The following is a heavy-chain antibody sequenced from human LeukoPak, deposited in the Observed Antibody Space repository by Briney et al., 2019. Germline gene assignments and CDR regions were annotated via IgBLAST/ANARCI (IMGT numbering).Heavy chain of an antibody. Sequence: GESLKISCKGSGYSFTSYWIGWVSQMPGKDLEWVGIIYPSDSDTRYSPSFQGQVTISADKSISTAYLQWSSLKASDTAMYYCARRSSGWSFNYWSQGALVTVSS. V-gene: IGHV5-51*01. D-gene: IGHD6-19*01. CDR3: ARRSSGWSFNY. J-gene: IGHJ4*02. CDR2: IYPSDSDT. CDR1: GYSFTSYW.